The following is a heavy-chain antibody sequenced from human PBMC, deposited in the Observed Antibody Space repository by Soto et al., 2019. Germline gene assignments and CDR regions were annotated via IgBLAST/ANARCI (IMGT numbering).Heavy chain of an antibody. D-gene: IGHD3-3*01. J-gene: IGHJ4*02. CDR3: ARGRGVVLRFLEWLLYFDY. CDR1: GGSFSGYY. Sequence: QVQLQQWGAGLLKPSETLSLTCAVYGGSFSGYYWSWIRQPPGKGLEWIGEINHSGSTNYNPSLKSRVTISGDTSKNQFSLKLSSVTAADTAVYYCARGRGVVLRFLEWLLYFDYWGQGTLVTVSS. V-gene: IGHV4-34*01. CDR2: INHSGST.